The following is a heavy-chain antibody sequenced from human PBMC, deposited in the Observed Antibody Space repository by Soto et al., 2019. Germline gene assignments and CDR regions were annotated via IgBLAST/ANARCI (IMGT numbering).Heavy chain of an antibody. J-gene: IGHJ6*02. CDR1: GGTFSSYG. CDR3: ARGRHYYDRSGDPIYYYHGLDV. V-gene: IGHV1-69*01. CDR2: IIPMFATP. D-gene: IGHD3-22*01. Sequence: QVRLVQSGAEVKKAGSSVKVSCKASGGTFSSYGISWVRQAPGQGLEWMGGIIPMFATPPYAQKFQGRVCITADESASTAYMQLSSLRSEDTAVYYCARGRHYYDRSGDPIYYYHGLDVWGQGTTVTVSS.